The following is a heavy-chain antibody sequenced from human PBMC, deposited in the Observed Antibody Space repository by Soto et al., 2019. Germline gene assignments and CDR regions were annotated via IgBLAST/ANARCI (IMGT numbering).Heavy chain of an antibody. D-gene: IGHD2-2*01. Sequence: EVQLVESGGGLVKPGGSLRLSCAASGFTFSSYSMNWVRQAPGKGLEWVSSISSSSSYIYYADSVKGRFTISRDSAKNSLYLQMNSLRAEDTAVYYCAASTAAMPFYYYYYMDVWGKGTTVTVSS. CDR3: AASTAAMPFYYYYYMDV. CDR2: ISSSSSYI. J-gene: IGHJ6*03. V-gene: IGHV3-21*01. CDR1: GFTFSSYS.